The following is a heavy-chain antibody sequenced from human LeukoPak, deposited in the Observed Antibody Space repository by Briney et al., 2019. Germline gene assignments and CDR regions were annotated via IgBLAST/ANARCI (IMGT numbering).Heavy chain of an antibody. V-gene: IGHV3-21*01. CDR1: GFTFSTYT. CDR3: ARSFNYYDSSGYFY. D-gene: IGHD3-22*01. CDR2: IITSSSYI. J-gene: IGHJ4*02. Sequence: GGSLRLSCAASGFTFSTYTMNWVRQAPGKGLEWVSSIITSSSYIYYADSVKGRFTISRDNAKNSLYLQMNSLRAEDTAVYYCARSFNYYDSSGYFYWGQGTLVTVSS.